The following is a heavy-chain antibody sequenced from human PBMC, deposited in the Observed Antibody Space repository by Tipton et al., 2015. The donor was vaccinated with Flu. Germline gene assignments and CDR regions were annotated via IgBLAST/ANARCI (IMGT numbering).Heavy chain of an antibody. CDR3: ARVGRELLNAFDI. V-gene: IGHV4-34*01. Sequence: LRLSCAVYGGSFSGYYWSWIRRPPGKGLEWIGEINHSGSTNYNPSLKSRVTISVDTSKNQFSLKLSSVTAADTAVYYCARVGRELLNAFDIWGQGTMVTVSS. CDR1: GGSFSGYY. CDR2: INHSGST. D-gene: IGHD1-26*01. J-gene: IGHJ3*02.